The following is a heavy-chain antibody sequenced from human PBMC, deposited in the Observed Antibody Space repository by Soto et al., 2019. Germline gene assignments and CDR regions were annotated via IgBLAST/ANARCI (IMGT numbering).Heavy chain of an antibody. J-gene: IGHJ4*02. CDR3: GSSASPDAY. V-gene: IGHV3-48*01. CDR1: GFIFNSYS. Sequence: EVQLVESGGGLVQPGGSLRLSCVASGFIFNSYSMNWVRQAPGKGLEWISYINSVSTSVFYADSVKGRFTISRDNAKNSLYLQMNSLRAEDTAVYYCGSSASPDAYWGQGTLVTVSS. D-gene: IGHD3-22*01. CDR2: INSVSTSV.